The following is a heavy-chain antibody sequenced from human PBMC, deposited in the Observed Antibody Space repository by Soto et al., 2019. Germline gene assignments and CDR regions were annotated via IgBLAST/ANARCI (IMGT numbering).Heavy chain of an antibody. Sequence: QVQLVQSGAEVKKPGSSVKVSCKASGGTFSNYVVNWVRQAPGQGLEWMGRIIPISGAANYAQKFQGRVTVTAGKSTNTSFMELSSLRSEDTAVYYCARDMTRTVVPYFDFWGQGTLVTVSS. CDR2: IIPISGAA. CDR1: GGTFSNYV. J-gene: IGHJ4*02. CDR3: ARDMTRTVVPYFDF. D-gene: IGHD1-7*01. V-gene: IGHV1-69*06.